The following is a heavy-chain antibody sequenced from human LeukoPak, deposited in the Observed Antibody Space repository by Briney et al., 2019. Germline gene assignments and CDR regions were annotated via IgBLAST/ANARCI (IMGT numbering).Heavy chain of an antibody. CDR2: IYTSGST. CDR1: GGSISSYY. D-gene: IGHD3-10*01. CDR3: ARDSSITMVRGVIRGFDY. J-gene: IGHJ4*02. Sequence: SETLSLTCTVSGGSISSYYWSWIRQPAGKGLEWIGRIYTSGSTNYNPSLKSRVTISVDTSKNQFSLKLSSVTAADTAVYYCARDSSITMVRGVIRGFDYWGQGTLVTVSS. V-gene: IGHV4-4*07.